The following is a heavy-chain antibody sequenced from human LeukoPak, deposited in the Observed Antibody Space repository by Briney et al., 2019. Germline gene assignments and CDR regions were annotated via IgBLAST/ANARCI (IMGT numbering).Heavy chain of an antibody. J-gene: IGHJ4*02. D-gene: IGHD2-21*02. CDR1: GFTFSSYW. CDR3: ARDLRYPYCGGDCYAQPDY. CDR2: ISSSSSYI. V-gene: IGHV3-21*01. Sequence: GGSLRLSCAASGFTFSSYWMHWVRQAPGKGLEWVSSISSSSSYIYYADSVKGRFTISRDNAKNSLYLQMNSLRAEDTAVYYCARDLRYPYCGGDCYAQPDYWGQGTLVTVSS.